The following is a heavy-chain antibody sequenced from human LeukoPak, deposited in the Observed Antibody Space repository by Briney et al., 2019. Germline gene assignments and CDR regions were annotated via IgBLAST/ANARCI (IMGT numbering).Heavy chain of an antibody. J-gene: IGHJ4*02. CDR3: AKLWNYYDTSGYAAGY. Sequence: PGGSLRLSSAASGFTFSSYGMHWVRQAPGKGLEWVAFIRYDGSIKYYADSVKGRVTISRDNSKNTLYLQMKSLRAEDTAVYYCAKLWNYYDTSGYAAGYWGPGTLVTVSS. CDR2: IRYDGSIK. V-gene: IGHV3-30*02. CDR1: GFTFSSYG. D-gene: IGHD3-22*01.